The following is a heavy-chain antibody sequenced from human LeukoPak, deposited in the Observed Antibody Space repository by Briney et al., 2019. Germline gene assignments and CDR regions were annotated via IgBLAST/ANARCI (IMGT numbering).Heavy chain of an antibody. CDR2: VFSSGST. CDR1: GDSISNHY. D-gene: IGHD3-10*01. CDR3: GRHFGGSSGSFYTDY. Sequence: SETLSLTCTVSGDSISNHYWNWIRQPPGKGLEWTGYVFSSGSTDYNPSLKSRVTISLDTSRNLFSLSPTSVTAADTAVYYCGRHFGGSSGSFYTDYWGQGTLVTVSS. V-gene: IGHV4-59*08. J-gene: IGHJ4*02.